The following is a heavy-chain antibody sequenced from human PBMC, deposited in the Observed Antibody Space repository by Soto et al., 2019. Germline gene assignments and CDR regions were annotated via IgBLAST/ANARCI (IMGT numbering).Heavy chain of an antibody. CDR2: ITSSGNYL. Sequence: PWGSLRLSCAASGFTLISYSMNFFRHAPVKWLEWVSSITSSGNYLSYADSVKGRFTISRDNAKNSLYLQLNSLRAEDTAVYYCARDVLVDTTIVWGQGTLVTVSS. CDR3: ARDVLVDTTIV. CDR1: GFTLISYS. J-gene: IGHJ4*02. D-gene: IGHD5-18*01. V-gene: IGHV3-21*01.